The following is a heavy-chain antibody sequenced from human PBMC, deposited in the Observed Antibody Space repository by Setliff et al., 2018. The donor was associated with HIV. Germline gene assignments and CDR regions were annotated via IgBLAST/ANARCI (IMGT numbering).Heavy chain of an antibody. J-gene: IGHJ4*02. V-gene: IGHV4-31*03. CDR2: VYYGGSS. Sequence: PSETLSLTCTVSGGSISSGNYYWNWIRQHPGKGLEWIGYVYYGGSSYYNPSLASRVTMSVDTSKNQFSLELRSVIAADTAVYYCARQGAFCSGTSCYYFDYWGQGILVTVSS. CDR3: ARQGAFCSGTSCYYFDY. CDR1: GGSISSGNYY. D-gene: IGHD2-2*01.